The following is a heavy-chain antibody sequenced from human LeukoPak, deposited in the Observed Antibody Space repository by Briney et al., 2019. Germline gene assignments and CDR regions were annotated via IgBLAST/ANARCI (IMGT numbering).Heavy chain of an antibody. CDR3: ARVLETDCSGGSCYSGLDY. CDR2: ISRTSSYI. J-gene: IGHJ4*02. Sequence: GGSLRLSCAASGFTFSSYNMNWVRQAPGKGLEWVSSISRTSSYIYYADSVKGRFTISRDNAQNSLYLQMNSLRVEDAAVYYCARVLETDCSGGSCYSGLDYWGQGTLVTVSS. V-gene: IGHV3-21*01. CDR1: GFTFSSYN. D-gene: IGHD2-15*01.